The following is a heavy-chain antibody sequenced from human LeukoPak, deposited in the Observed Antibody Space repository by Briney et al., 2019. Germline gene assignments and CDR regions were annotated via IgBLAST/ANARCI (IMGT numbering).Heavy chain of an antibody. CDR2: INHSGST. Sequence: SETLSPTCAVYGGSFSGYYWSWIRQPPGKGLEWIGEINHSGSTNYNPSLKSRVTISVDTSKNQFSLKLSSVTAADTAVYYCARGVRGYSYGYFDYWGQGTLVTVSS. CDR1: GGSFSGYY. V-gene: IGHV4-34*01. J-gene: IGHJ4*02. CDR3: ARGVRGYSYGYFDY. D-gene: IGHD5-18*01.